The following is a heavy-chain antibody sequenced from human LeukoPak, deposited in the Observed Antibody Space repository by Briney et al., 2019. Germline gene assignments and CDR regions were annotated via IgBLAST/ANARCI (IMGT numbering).Heavy chain of an antibody. V-gene: IGHV3-7*01. CDR2: IQEDGSEQ. Sequence: GGSLRLSCAASGFTFSTYWMTWVRQAPGKGLEWVANIQEDGSEQYYVDSVKGRFTISRDNAKNSLYLQMNSLRAEDTAVYYCARARDYRQGYNQDLDSWGQGTLVTVSS. D-gene: IGHD5-24*01. J-gene: IGHJ4*02. CDR3: ARARDYRQGYNQDLDS. CDR1: GFTFSTYW.